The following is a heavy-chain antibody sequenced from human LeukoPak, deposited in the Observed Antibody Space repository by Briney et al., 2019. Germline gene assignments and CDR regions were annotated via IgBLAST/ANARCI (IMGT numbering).Heavy chain of an antibody. CDR3: AHSSGSSAWFVYFDY. Sequence: SGPTLVKPTQTLTLTCTFPGFSLSTSGVGVGRIRQPPGKALEWLALIYWDDDKRYRPSLKSRLTITKDTSKNQVVLTMTDMDPVDTATYSCAHSSGSSAWFVYFDYWGQGTLVTVSS. V-gene: IGHV2-5*02. J-gene: IGHJ4*02. CDR2: IYWDDDK. D-gene: IGHD6-19*01. CDR1: GFSLSTSGVG.